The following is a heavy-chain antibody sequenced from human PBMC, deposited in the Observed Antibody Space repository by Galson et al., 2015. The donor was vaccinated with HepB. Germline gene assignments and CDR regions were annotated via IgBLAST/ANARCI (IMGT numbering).Heavy chain of an antibody. Sequence: SVKVSCKASGHTFTSYDINWVRQATGQGLEWMGWMNPNSGNTGFAQKFQGRVTMTRNTSISTAYMELSSLRSEDTAVYYCARGHSSSWYVYWGQGTLVTVSS. CDR3: ARGHSSSWYVY. D-gene: IGHD6-13*01. V-gene: IGHV1-8*01. CDR1: GHTFTSYD. CDR2: MNPNSGNT. J-gene: IGHJ4*02.